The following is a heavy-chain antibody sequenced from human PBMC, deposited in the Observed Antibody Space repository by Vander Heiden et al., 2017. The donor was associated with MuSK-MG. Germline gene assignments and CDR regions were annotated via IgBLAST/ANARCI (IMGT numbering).Heavy chain of an antibody. J-gene: IGHJ4*02. V-gene: IGHV2-70*04. CDR2: IDWDDNK. D-gene: IGHD1-26*01. CDR1: GFSLSTSGMR. Sequence: QVTLKESGPALVKPTQTLTLTCTFSGFSLSTSGMRVSWIRQPPGKALEWLARIDWDDNKFYSTSLKTRLTISKDTSKNQVVLTMTNMDPVDTATYYCARTHYSGGYLFDYWGQGTLVTVSS. CDR3: ARTHYSGGYLFDY.